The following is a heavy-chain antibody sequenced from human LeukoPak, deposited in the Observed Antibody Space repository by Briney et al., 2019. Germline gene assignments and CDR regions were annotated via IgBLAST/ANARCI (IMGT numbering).Heavy chain of an antibody. V-gene: IGHV3-64D*06. Sequence: GGYLRLSCSASGFTFSSYAMHWVRQAPGKGLEYVSAISSNGGSTYYADSVKGRFTISRDNSKNTLYLQMSSLRAEDTAVYYCVKDWAHYGEAWVFDYWGQGTLVTVSS. J-gene: IGHJ4*02. CDR1: GFTFSSYA. CDR2: ISSNGGST. D-gene: IGHD4-17*01. CDR3: VKDWAHYGEAWVFDY.